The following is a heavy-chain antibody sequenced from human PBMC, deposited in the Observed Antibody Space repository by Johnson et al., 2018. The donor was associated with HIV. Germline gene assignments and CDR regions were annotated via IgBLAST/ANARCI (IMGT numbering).Heavy chain of an antibody. J-gene: IGHJ3*02. CDR3: ARESYGGNSGAFDI. V-gene: IGHV3-30*02. Sequence: QVQLVESGGGLVQPGGSLRLSCAASGFTFRSYWMSWVRQAPGKGLEWVAFIHYDGSNKYDADSVKGRFTISRDNSKNTLYLQMSSLRVEETAVYYCARESYGGNSGAFDIWGQGTMVTVSS. CDR2: IHYDGSNK. CDR1: GFTFRSYW. D-gene: IGHD4-23*01.